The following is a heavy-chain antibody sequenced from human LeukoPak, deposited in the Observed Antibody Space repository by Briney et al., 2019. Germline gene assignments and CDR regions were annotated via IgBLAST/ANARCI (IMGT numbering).Heavy chain of an antibody. CDR3: ARRGYYDSSGYFDY. J-gene: IGHJ4*02. D-gene: IGHD3-22*01. V-gene: IGHV3-23*01. Sequence: HSGGSLRLSCAASGFTFSNYAMSWVRQAPGKGLEWVSGLSGGGHSTYYADSVKGRFTISRDNSKNTLYLQMNSLRAEDTAVYYCARRGYYDSSGYFDYWGQGTLVTVSS. CDR2: LSGGGHST. CDR1: GFTFSNYA.